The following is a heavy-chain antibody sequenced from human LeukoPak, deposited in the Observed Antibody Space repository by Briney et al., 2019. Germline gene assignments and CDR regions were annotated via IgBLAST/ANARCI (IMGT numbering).Heavy chain of an antibody. CDR2: IYTNGNT. V-gene: IGHV4-61*02. CDR3: ASTWTQLNYYYYYMDV. J-gene: IGHJ6*03. Sequence: PSQTLSLTCTVSGDSISSGSYYWSWVRQPAGKGLGWIGRIYTNGNTNYNPSLKSRVTISIDTSKNQFSLKLSSVTAADTAVYYCASTWTQLNYYYYYMDVWGKGTTVTVSS. CDR1: GDSISSGSYY. D-gene: IGHD5-18*01.